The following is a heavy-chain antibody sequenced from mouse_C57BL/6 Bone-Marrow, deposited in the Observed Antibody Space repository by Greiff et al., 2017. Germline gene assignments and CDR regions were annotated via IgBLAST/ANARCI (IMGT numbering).Heavy chain of an antibody. CDR2: IRRGSSTI. D-gene: IGHD1-1*01. V-gene: IGHV5-17*01. J-gene: IGHJ4*01. Sequence: EVQLMESGGGLVKPGGSLKLSCAASGFTFSDSGMHWVRQAPEKGLEWVAYIRRGSSTIYYADTVKGRFTIARDNAKSTLFMQMSSLTSEDTAMYYCASLRVYAMDYWGQGTSVTVSS. CDR1: GFTFSDSG. CDR3: ASLRVYAMDY.